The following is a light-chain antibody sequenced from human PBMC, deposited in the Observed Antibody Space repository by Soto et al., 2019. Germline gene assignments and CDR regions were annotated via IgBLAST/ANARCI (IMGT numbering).Light chain of an antibody. CDR1: QGISSN. CDR2: VAS. Sequence: DIQLTQSPSFLSASVGDRVTITCRASQGISSNLAWYQQKPGKAPKLLIYVASTLQSGVPSRFSGSGSGTEFTLTISSLQPEDFATYYCQQLNNYPRTFGQGTKVEIK. V-gene: IGKV1-9*01. CDR3: QQLNNYPRT. J-gene: IGKJ1*01.